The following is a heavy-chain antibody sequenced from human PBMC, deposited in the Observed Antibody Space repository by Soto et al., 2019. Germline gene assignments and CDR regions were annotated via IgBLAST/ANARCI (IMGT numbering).Heavy chain of an antibody. Sequence: ASVKVSCKASGYTFTSYGISWVRQAPGQGLEWMGWISAYNGNTNYAQKLQGRVTMTTDTSTSTAYMELRSLRSDDTAVYYCATPTPYDSSGYFFRGDAFDIWGRGTMVTVSS. CDR1: GYTFTSYG. CDR2: ISAYNGNT. J-gene: IGHJ3*02. CDR3: ATPTPYDSSGYFFRGDAFDI. V-gene: IGHV1-18*04. D-gene: IGHD3-22*01.